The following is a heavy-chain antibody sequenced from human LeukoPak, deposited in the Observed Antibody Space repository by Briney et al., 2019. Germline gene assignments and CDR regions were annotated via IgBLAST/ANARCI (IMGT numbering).Heavy chain of an antibody. CDR2: INNDGSST. CDR1: GFTFSIYG. J-gene: IGHJ4*02. CDR3: ARVDWNIDY. D-gene: IGHD1/OR15-1a*01. Sequence: GGSLRLSCAASGFTFSIYGMHWVRQVPGKGLVWLSRINNDGSSTNYADSVKGRFTISRDNAKNTLYLQMNSLRAEDTAVYYCARVDWNIDYWGQGTLVTVSS. V-gene: IGHV3-74*01.